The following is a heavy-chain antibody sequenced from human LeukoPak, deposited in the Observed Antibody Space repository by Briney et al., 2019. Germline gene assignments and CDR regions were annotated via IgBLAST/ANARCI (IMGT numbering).Heavy chain of an antibody. Sequence: GASVKVSCKASGYTFTSYGISWVRQAPGQGLEWMGWISAYNGNTNYTQKLQGRVTMTTDTSTSTAYMELRSLRSDDTAVYYCARVSPDDYSNYRGSFDYWGQGTLVTVSS. V-gene: IGHV1-18*01. CDR3: ARVSPDDYSNYRGSFDY. D-gene: IGHD4-11*01. J-gene: IGHJ4*02. CDR1: GYTFTSYG. CDR2: ISAYNGNT.